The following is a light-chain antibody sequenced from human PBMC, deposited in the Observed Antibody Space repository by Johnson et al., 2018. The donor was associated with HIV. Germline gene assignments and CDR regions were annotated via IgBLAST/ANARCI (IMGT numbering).Light chain of an antibody. CDR3: GTWDSSLSADGV. J-gene: IGLJ1*01. CDR1: SSNIGNNY. Sequence: QSVLTQPPSVSAAPGQKVTISCSGSSSNIGNNYVSWYQQLPGTAPKLLIYENNKRPSGIPDRFSGSKSGTSATLGITGLPTGDEADYDCGTWDSSLSADGVFATGTKVSVL. CDR2: ENN. V-gene: IGLV1-51*02.